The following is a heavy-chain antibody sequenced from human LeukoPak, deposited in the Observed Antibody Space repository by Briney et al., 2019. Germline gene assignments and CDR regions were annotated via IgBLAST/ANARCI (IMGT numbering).Heavy chain of an antibody. D-gene: IGHD3-10*01. J-gene: IGHJ3*02. V-gene: IGHV1-2*02. Sequence: GASVKVSCKASGYTFTGYYMHWVRQAPGQGLEWMGWINPNSGGTNYAQKFQGRVTMTRDTSISTAYMELSRLRSDDTAVYYCARDPGNYYGSGSYALFDIRGQGTMVTVSS. CDR2: INPNSGGT. CDR1: GYTFTGYY. CDR3: ARDPGNYYGSGSYALFDI.